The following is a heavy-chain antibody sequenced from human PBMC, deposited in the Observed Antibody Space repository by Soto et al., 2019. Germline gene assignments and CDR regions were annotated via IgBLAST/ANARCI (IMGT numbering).Heavy chain of an antibody. D-gene: IGHD3-10*01. CDR3: AHRLSRTPASGSGSWGPYYFDY. CDR1: GFSLSTSGIG. V-gene: IGHV2-5*02. CDR2: IYWDDDK. J-gene: IGHJ4*02. Sequence: QITLKESGPTLVKPTQTLTLTCTFSGFSLSTSGIGVGWIRQPPGKALEWLALIYWDDDKRYSPSLKSRLTSTKDTSKNQVVLTVTNMDPVDTATYYCAHRLSRTPASGSGSWGPYYFDYWGQGTLVTVSS.